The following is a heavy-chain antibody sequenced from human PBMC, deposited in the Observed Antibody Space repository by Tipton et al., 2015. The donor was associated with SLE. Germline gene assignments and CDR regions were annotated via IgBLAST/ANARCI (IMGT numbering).Heavy chain of an antibody. CDR2: TNPSGNT. D-gene: IGHD3-10*01. CDR1: GGSIRSHY. V-gene: IGHV4-34*01. Sequence: TLSLTCTVSGGSIRSHYWSWIRQPPGKGLEWIGKTNPSGNTNYNPSLKSRVTISVDTSNNQLSLKLTSVTAADTAVYYCARGAKERITLVRVRPYYFDYWGQGSLVTVSS. CDR3: ARGAKERITLVRVRPYYFDY. J-gene: IGHJ4*01.